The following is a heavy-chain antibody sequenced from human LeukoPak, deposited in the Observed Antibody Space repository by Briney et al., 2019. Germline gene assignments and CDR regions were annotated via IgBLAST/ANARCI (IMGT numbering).Heavy chain of an antibody. D-gene: IGHD6-19*01. J-gene: IGHJ4*02. CDR1: GYTFTDYY. Sequence: GASVKVSCKASGYTFTDYYIHWVRQAPGQGLEWMGLINPNNDDIVYAQKFQGRVTISEDRSISTAYMDLANLSSDDTAIYYCAREQLSVAGKQSDFWGQGTLVTVSS. CDR2: INPNNDDI. V-gene: IGHV1-2*02. CDR3: AREQLSVAGKQSDF.